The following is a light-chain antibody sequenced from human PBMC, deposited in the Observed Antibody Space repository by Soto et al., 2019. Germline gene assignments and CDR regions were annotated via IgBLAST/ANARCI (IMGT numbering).Light chain of an antibody. J-gene: IGKJ2*01. V-gene: IGKV1-5*01. CDR2: DAY. Sequence: DIQMIQSPSTLSASVEDRVTITCRASQSISSWLAWYQQKPGKAPKLLIYDAYTLESGVPSRFSGSGSGTEFALTISSLQHDDFATYYFQQYNSYSYTFGQGTKLEIK. CDR3: QQYNSYSYT. CDR1: QSISSW.